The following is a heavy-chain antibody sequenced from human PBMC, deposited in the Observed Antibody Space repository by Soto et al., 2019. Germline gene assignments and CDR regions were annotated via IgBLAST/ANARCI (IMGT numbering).Heavy chain of an antibody. J-gene: IGHJ4*02. CDR3: TRMTTVTPDFDY. V-gene: IGHV3-72*01. Sequence: GGSLRLSCAASGFIFSDHYMDWVRQATGKGLDWVGRVRNRANSYTTEYAASVKGRFTISRDDSKSSVYLQMNSLKTDDTAVYYCTRMTTVTPDFDYWGQGTLVTVSS. CDR1: GFIFSDHY. CDR2: VRNRANSYTT. D-gene: IGHD4-17*01.